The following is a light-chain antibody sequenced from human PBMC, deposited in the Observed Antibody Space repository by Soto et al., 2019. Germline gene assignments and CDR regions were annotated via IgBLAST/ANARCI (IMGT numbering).Light chain of an antibody. J-gene: IGLJ2*01. Sequence: QPVLTQSPSASVSLGASVKLTCTLSSGHSSYAIAWHQQQPEKGPRYLMKLDSDGSHTKGDAIPDRFSGSSSGAERYLTISSLQSEDEADYYCQTWGTGIHVVFGGGTQLTVL. V-gene: IGLV4-69*01. CDR3: QTWGTGIHVV. CDR2: LDSDGSH. CDR1: SGHSSYA.